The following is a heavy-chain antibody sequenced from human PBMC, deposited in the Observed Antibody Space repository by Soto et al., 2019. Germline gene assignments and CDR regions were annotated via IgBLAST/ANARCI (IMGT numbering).Heavy chain of an antibody. D-gene: IGHD2-2*01. Sequence: QVQLQQWGAGLLKPSETLSLTCAVYGGSFSGYYWSWIRQPPGKGLEWIGEINHSGSTNYNPSLKSRVTISVDTSKNQFSLKLSSVTAADTAVYYCARGPWGGCYQLLFFYDYWGQGTLVTVSS. V-gene: IGHV4-34*01. J-gene: IGHJ4*02. CDR1: GGSFSGYY. CDR2: INHSGST. CDR3: ARGPWGGCYQLLFFYDY.